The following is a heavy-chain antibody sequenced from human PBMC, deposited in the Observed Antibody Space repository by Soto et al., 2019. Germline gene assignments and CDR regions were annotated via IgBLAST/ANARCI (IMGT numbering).Heavy chain of an antibody. CDR2: IYYSGST. Sequence: SETLSLTWTVSGGSISSYYWIWIRQPPGKGLEWIGYIYYSGSTNYNPSLKSRVTISVDTSKNQFSLKLSSVTAADTAVYYCARRYGGNFDFWGQGTLVTVSS. D-gene: IGHD1-26*01. CDR3: ARRYGGNFDF. V-gene: IGHV4-59*01. CDR1: GGSISSYY. J-gene: IGHJ4*02.